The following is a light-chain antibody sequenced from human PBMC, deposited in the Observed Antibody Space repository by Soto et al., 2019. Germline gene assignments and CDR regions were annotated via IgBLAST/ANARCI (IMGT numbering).Light chain of an antibody. V-gene: IGKV1-5*01. J-gene: IGKJ5*01. CDR3: KQYNSYTIT. CDR1: QSISSW. Sequence: DIQMTQSPSTLSASVGDRVTITCRASQSISSWLAWYQQKPGKAPKLLIYDASSLESGVPSRFSGSGSGTEFTLTISSLQPDVFATYYYKQYNSYTITFGQGTRLEIK. CDR2: DAS.